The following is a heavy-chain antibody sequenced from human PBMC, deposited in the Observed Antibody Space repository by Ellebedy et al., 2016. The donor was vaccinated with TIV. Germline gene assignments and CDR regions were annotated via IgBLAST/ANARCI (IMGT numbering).Heavy chain of an antibody. V-gene: IGHV3-74*01. CDR1: GFTFSSYW. D-gene: IGHD6-6*01. J-gene: IGHJ4*02. CDR3: ATGRLVLDY. CDR2: INSDGSST. Sequence: HTGGSLRLXCAASGFTFSSYWMHWVRQAPGEGLVWVSRINSDGSSTSYADSVKGRFTISRDNAKNTLYLQMNSLRAEDTAVYYCATGRLVLDYWGQGTLVTVSS.